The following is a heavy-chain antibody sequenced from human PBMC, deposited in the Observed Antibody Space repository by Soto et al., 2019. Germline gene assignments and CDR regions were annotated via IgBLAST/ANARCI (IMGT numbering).Heavy chain of an antibody. D-gene: IGHD6-6*01. CDR3: ARGSPRQLGIYYYYYMDV. CDR1: GGSISSYY. V-gene: IGHV4-59*12. J-gene: IGHJ6*03. Sequence: PSETLSLTCTVSGGSISSYYWSWIRQPPGKGLEWIGYIYYSGSTNYNPSLKSRVTISVDTSKNQFSLKLSSVTAADTALYYCARGSPRQLGIYYYYYMDVWGKGTTVTVSS. CDR2: IYYSGST.